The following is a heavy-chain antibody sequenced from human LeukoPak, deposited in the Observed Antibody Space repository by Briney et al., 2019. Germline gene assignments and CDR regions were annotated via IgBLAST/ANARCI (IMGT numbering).Heavy chain of an antibody. Sequence: SETLSLTCAVYGGSFSGYYWSWIRQPPGKGLEWIGEINHSGSTNYNPSLKSRVTISVDTSKNQFSLKLSSVTAADTAVYYCARAFKYSSGWRGAFDIWGQGTMVTVSS. V-gene: IGHV4-34*01. CDR3: ARAFKYSSGWRGAFDI. D-gene: IGHD6-19*01. CDR2: INHSGST. CDR1: GGSFSGYY. J-gene: IGHJ3*02.